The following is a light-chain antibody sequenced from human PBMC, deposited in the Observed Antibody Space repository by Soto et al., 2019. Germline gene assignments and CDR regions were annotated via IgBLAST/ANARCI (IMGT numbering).Light chain of an antibody. Sequence: QSVLTQPASVSGSPGQSITISCTGTSSDVGGYNYVSWYQQHPGKAPKLMIYDVSNRPSGVSNRFSGSKSGNTASLTISGLQAEEEADYYFSSYTSSSTVVFGGGTKVTVL. V-gene: IGLV2-14*01. CDR1: SSDVGGYNY. J-gene: IGLJ2*01. CDR3: SSYTSSSTVV. CDR2: DVS.